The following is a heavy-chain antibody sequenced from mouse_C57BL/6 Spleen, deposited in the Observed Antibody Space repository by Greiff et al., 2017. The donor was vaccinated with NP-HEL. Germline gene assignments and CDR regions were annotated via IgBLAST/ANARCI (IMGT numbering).Heavy chain of an antibody. CDR2: INPNNGGT. CDR3: ARSGYYGSSGY. J-gene: IGHJ2*01. V-gene: IGHV1-26*01. D-gene: IGHD1-1*01. Sequence: EVHLQQSGPELVKPGASVKISCKASGYTFTDYYMNWVKQSHGKSLEWIGDINPNNGGTSYNQKFKGKATLTVDKSSSTAYMELRSLTSEDSAVYYCARSGYYGSSGYWGQGTTLTVSS. CDR1: GYTFTDYY.